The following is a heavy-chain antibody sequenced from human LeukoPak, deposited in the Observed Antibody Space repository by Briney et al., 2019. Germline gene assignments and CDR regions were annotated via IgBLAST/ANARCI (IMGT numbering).Heavy chain of an antibody. D-gene: IGHD1-26*01. V-gene: IGHV4-59*08. CDR3: ARHRVSGSSYSALDY. CDR2: ISYSGST. Sequence: SETLSLTCTVSGASINSHYWSWIRQPPGKGLEWIGYISYSGSTNYNPSLKSRVIISVDTSKTHFSLNLSSVTAAGTAFYYCARHRVSGSSYSALDYWGQGTLVSVSS. J-gene: IGHJ4*02. CDR1: GASINSHY.